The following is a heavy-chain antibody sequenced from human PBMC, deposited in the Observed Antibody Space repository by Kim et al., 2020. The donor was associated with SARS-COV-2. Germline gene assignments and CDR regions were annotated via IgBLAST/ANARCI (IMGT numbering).Heavy chain of an antibody. D-gene: IGHD5-18*01. CDR2: IYYSGST. V-gene: IGHV4-39*07. CDR3: ARDGYSHFDY. Sequence: SETLSLTCTVSGGSISSSSYYWGWIRQPPGKGLEWIGSIYYSGSTYYNPSLKSRVTISVDTSKNQFSLKLSSVTAADTAVYYCARDGYSHFDYWGQGTLVTVSS. CDR1: GGSISSSSYY. J-gene: IGHJ4*02.